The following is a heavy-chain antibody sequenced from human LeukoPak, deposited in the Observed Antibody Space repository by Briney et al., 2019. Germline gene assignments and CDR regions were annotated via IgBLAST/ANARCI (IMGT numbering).Heavy chain of an antibody. V-gene: IGHV4-34*01. D-gene: IGHD3-22*01. CDR3: ARDREYYYDSSGYLNWLDP. J-gene: IGHJ5*02. CDR1: GGSFSGYY. Sequence: SETLSLTCAVYGGSFSGYYWSWIRQPPGKGLEWIGEINHSGSTNYNPSLKSRVTISVDTSKNQFSLQLNSVTPEDTAVYYCARDREYYYDSSGYLNWLDPWGQGTLVTVSS. CDR2: INHSGST.